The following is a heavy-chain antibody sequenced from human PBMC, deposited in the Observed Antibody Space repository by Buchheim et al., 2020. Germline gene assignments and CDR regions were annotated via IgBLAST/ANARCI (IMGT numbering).Heavy chain of an antibody. Sequence: QVQLVESGGGVVQPGRSLRLSCAASKFTFSSYGMHWVRQAPGKGLEWVAVIWYDGSNKYYADSVKGRFTISRDNSKNRLYLQMNSLRAEDTAVYYCARVGSGDGYNWGYFDYWGQGTL. J-gene: IGHJ4*02. CDR1: KFTFSSYG. V-gene: IGHV3-33*01. D-gene: IGHD5-24*01. CDR3: ARVGSGDGYNWGYFDY. CDR2: IWYDGSNK.